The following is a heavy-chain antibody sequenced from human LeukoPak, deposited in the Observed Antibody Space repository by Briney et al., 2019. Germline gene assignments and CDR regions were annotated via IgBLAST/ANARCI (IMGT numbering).Heavy chain of an antibody. J-gene: IGHJ4*02. V-gene: IGHV3-21*01. CDR2: ISSSSSYI. D-gene: IGHD5-18*01. CDR3: AGAQRGYSYRPFDY. CDR1: GFNFNSFA. Sequence: GGSLRLSCAASGFNFNSFAMSWVRQAPGKGLEWVSSISSSSSYIYYADSVKGRFTISRDNAKNSLFLQMNSLRVEDTAVYYCAGAQRGYSYRPFDYWGQGTLVTVSS.